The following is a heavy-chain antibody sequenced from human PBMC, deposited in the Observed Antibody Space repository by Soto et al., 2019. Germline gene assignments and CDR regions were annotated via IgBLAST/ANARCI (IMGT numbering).Heavy chain of an antibody. D-gene: IGHD3-22*01. V-gene: IGHV1-69*12. CDR3: TRDLYYFGSSASYGRNWFDP. CDR1: GGTFSTYT. J-gene: IGHJ5*02. CDR2: IIPMFNTP. Sequence: QVQLVQSGAEVKKPGSSVKVSCKASGGTFSTYTMSWVRQAPGQGLEWMGGIIPMFNTPNYAENFQGRVTITADESTNTAYMELSSLRSDETAVYYCTRDLYYFGSSASYGRNWFDPWGQGTLVTVSS.